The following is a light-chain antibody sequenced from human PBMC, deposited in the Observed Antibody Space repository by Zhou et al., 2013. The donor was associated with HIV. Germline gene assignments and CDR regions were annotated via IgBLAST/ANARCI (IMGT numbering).Light chain of an antibody. CDR3: GSYAGSSIWI. CDR2: EVN. CDR1: SSDVGGYNY. V-gene: IGLV2-8*01. J-gene: IGLJ2*01. Sequence: QSALTQPPSASGSPGQSVTISCTGTSSDVGGYNYVSWYQQHPDKAPKLIIYEVNKRPSGVPDRFSGSKSGNTASLTVSGLQAEDESDYYCGSYAGSSIWIFGGGPRLTVL.